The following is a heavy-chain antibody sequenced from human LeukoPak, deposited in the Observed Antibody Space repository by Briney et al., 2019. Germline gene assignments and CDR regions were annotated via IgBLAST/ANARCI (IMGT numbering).Heavy chain of an antibody. J-gene: IGHJ5*02. Sequence: SETLSLTCTVSGGSISSYYWSWIRQPPGXGLEWIGYIYYSGSTNYNPSLKSRVTISVDTSKNQFSLKLSSVTAADTAVYYCARAHNWFDPWGQGTLVTVSS. CDR2: IYYSGST. CDR3: ARAHNWFDP. CDR1: GGSISSYY. V-gene: IGHV4-59*01.